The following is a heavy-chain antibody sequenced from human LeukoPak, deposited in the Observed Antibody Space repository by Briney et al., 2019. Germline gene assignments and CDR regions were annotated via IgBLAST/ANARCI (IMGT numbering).Heavy chain of an antibody. CDR2: IFYSGST. CDR1: GGSISSSSYY. CDR3: ARQSTQWLVPGAFDI. D-gene: IGHD6-19*01. Sequence: SETLSLTCTVSGGSISSSSYYWGWIRQPPGKGLEWIGSIFYSGSTYYNPSLKSRVTVSLDTSKNQFSLKLSSVTAADTAVYYCARQSTQWLVPGAFDIWGQGTMVTVSS. V-gene: IGHV4-39*01. J-gene: IGHJ3*02.